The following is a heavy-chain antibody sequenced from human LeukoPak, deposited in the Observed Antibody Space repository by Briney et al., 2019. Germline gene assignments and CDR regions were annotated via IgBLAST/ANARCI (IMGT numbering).Heavy chain of an antibody. CDR2: IFSGGST. CDR1: GFTVSSNY. CDR3: GREGNGDYPY. Sequence: GGSLRLSCAASGFTVSSNYMSWVRQAPGKGLEWVSVIFSGGSTYYADSVKGRFTISRHNSKNTLYLQMNSRRAEDTAVYYCGREGNGDYPYWGQGTLVTVSS. J-gene: IGHJ4*02. D-gene: IGHD4-17*01. V-gene: IGHV3-53*04.